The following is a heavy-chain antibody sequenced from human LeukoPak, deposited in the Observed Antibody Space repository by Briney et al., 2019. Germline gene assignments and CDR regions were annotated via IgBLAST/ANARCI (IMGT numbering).Heavy chain of an antibody. CDR2: ISGRGGST. V-gene: IGHV3-23*01. J-gene: IGHJ4*02. CDR3: AKRGVQQWLVDWYFDY. Sequence: PGGSLRLSCAASGFTFYNYAMSWARQAPGKGLEWVSGISGRGGSTFYAESVKGRFTISRNDSKLYLQMNSLRAEDPAVYYCAKRGVQQWLVDWYFDYWGQGTLVTVSS. D-gene: IGHD6-19*01. CDR1: GFTFYNYA.